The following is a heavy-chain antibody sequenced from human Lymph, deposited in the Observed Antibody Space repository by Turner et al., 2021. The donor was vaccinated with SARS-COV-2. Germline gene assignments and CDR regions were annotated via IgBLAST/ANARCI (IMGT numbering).Heavy chain of an antibody. Sequence: QVQLVESGGGVVQSGRSLRLSCVASGFTFRHYGMHWVRQAPGKGLEWVAVIWYDGSNKYYGDSVKGHFAISRDNSRNTLYLEMSSLRVEDTAVYYCARMYSSSLGHFDYWGQGTLVTVSS. J-gene: IGHJ4*02. CDR3: ARMYSSSLGHFDY. V-gene: IGHV3-33*01. CDR1: GFTFRHYG. D-gene: IGHD6-6*01. CDR2: IWYDGSNK.